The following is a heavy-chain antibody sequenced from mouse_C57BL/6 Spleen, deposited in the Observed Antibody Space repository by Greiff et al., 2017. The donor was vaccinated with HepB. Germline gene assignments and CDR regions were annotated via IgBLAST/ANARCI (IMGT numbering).Heavy chain of an antibody. V-gene: IGHV1-81*01. J-gene: IGHJ2*01. CDR2: IYPRSGNT. Sequence: KQRTGQGLEWIGEIYPRSGNTYYNEKFKGKATLTADKSSSTAYMELRSLTSEDSAVYFCARYYYARGFTYWGQGTTLTVSS. CDR3: ARYYYARGFTY. D-gene: IGHD1-1*01.